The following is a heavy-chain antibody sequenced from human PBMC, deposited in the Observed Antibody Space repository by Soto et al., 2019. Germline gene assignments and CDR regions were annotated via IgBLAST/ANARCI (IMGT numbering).Heavy chain of an antibody. D-gene: IGHD2-2*01. V-gene: IGHV1-18*01. CDR3: AGDNHCSSTSCYAPTFDY. J-gene: IGHJ4*02. CDR1: GYTFTSYG. CDR2: ISAYNGNT. Sequence: ASVKGSCKASGYTFTSYGISWVRQAPGQGLEWMGWISAYNGNTNYAQKQQGRVTMTTDTSTSTAYMELRSLRSDDTAVYYCAGDNHCSSTSCYAPTFDYRGQGTLVTVPS.